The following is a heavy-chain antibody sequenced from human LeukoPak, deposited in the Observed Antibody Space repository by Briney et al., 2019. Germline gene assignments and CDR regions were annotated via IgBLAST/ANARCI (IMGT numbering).Heavy chain of an antibody. Sequence: GGSLRLSCAASGFTVSNNYMNWVRQAPGKGLEWVSLIYSGGDTYYADSVKGRFTISRDSSKNTLYLQMNSLRAEDTAVYYCARDPPAVRTNTYAWGQGTPVTVSS. CDR1: GFTVSNNY. J-gene: IGHJ5*02. V-gene: IGHV3-66*01. CDR2: IYSGGDT. D-gene: IGHD4/OR15-4a*01. CDR3: ARDPPAVRTNTYA.